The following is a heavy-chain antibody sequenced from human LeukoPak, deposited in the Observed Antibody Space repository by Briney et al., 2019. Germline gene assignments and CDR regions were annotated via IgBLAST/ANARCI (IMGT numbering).Heavy chain of an antibody. CDR2: IYYSGST. D-gene: IGHD1-20*01. CDR3: ARDITGLFDY. CDR1: GGSIGTYY. V-gene: IGHV4-59*01. J-gene: IGHJ4*02. Sequence: SETLSLTCSVSGGSIGTYYWSWIRQPPGKGLEWIGYIYYSGSTRHNPPLKGRVTISADTSKNQFSLKWNSVTAADTAVYYCARDITGLFDYWGQGTLVTVSS.